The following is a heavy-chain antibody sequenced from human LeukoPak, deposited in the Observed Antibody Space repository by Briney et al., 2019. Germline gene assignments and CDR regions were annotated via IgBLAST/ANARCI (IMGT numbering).Heavy chain of an antibody. J-gene: IGHJ4*02. CDR2: INQVGTET. CDR3: AREPPRLVVVIRPEDY. Sequence: GSLRLSCAVSGFTFSNYYMSWVRQAPGKGLEWVANINQVGTETFYVDSVKGRFTISRDNAKNSLYLQMSSLRAEDTAVYYCAREPPRLVVVIRPEDYWGQGTLVTVSS. V-gene: IGHV3-7*01. D-gene: IGHD3-22*01. CDR1: GFTFSNYY.